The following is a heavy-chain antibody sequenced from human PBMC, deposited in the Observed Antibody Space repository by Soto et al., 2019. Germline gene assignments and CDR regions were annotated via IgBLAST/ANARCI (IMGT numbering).Heavy chain of an antibody. Sequence: TVGPMTHSCGAAEVTSSSYSMSWVSQAPGKELEWVSAMSGSGGSTYYADSVKGRFTISRDNSKNTLYLQMNSLRAADTAVYYCAKDTAAGTLNCFDYWGQGTLVTVSS. V-gene: IGHV3-23*01. D-gene: IGHD6-13*01. CDR2: MSGSGGST. CDR1: EVTSSSYS. J-gene: IGHJ4*02. CDR3: AKDTAAGTLNCFDY.